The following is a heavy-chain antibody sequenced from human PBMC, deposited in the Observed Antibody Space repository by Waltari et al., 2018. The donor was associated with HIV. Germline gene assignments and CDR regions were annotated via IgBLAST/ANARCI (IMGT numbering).Heavy chain of an antibody. CDR1: GYSFSVYY. J-gene: IGHJ3*02. D-gene: IGHD1-26*01. V-gene: IGHV1-2*02. Sequence: QEQLVQSGAEVKKPGASVKVSCKASGYSFSVYYTHWLRQAPGQGLEWMGGVNPKTGSTYYARTFQGRVTMTRDASISTAYMDLTSLTSDDTAVYYCARDVSGSQGNAFDIWGQGTMVTVSS. CDR2: VNPKTGST. CDR3: ARDVSGSQGNAFDI.